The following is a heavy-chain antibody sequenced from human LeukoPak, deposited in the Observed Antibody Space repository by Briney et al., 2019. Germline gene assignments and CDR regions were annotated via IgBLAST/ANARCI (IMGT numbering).Heavy chain of an antibody. CDR3: ASMYYYDSSGYPV. V-gene: IGHV4-34*01. D-gene: IGHD3-22*01. CDR2: INHSGST. Sequence: KPSETLSLTCAVYGGSFSGYYWSWIRQPPGKGLEWIGEINHSGSTNYNPSLKSRVTISVDTSKNQFSLKLSSVTAADTAVYYCASMYYYDSSGYPVWGQGTLVTVSS. J-gene: IGHJ4*02. CDR1: GGSFSGYY.